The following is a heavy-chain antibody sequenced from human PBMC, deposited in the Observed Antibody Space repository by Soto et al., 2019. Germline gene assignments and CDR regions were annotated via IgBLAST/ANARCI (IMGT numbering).Heavy chain of an antibody. CDR1: GFTFSSYW. Sequence: EVQLLESGGGLVQPGGSLRLSCAASGFTFSSYWMSWVRQAPGKGLEWVANIKQDGSEKYYVDSVKGRFTISRDNAKNSLYLQMNSLRAEDTAVYYCAREGELRGIAVAGTFDYWGQGTLVTVSS. J-gene: IGHJ4*02. V-gene: IGHV3-7*01. CDR3: AREGELRGIAVAGTFDY. D-gene: IGHD6-19*01. CDR2: IKQDGSEK.